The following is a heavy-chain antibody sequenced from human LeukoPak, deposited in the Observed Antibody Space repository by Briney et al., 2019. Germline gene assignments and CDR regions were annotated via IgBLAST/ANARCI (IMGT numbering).Heavy chain of an antibody. CDR1: GFTFDDYA. V-gene: IGHV3-9*01. Sequence: GGSLRLSCAASGFTFDDYAMHWVRQAPGKGLEWVSGISWNSGRINYADSVKGRFTISRDNAKNTVYLQMNSLRAEDTAVYYCARGALHMYYLGNWGQGTLVTVSS. CDR3: ARGALHMYYLGN. D-gene: IGHD2-8*01. J-gene: IGHJ4*02. CDR2: ISWNSGRI.